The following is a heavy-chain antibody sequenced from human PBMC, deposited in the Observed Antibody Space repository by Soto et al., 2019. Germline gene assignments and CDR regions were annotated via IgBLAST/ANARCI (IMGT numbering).Heavy chain of an antibody. J-gene: IGHJ5*02. CDR3: ASRGDIVVVVAAHWFDP. CDR2: INHSGST. V-gene: IGHV4-34*01. D-gene: IGHD2-15*01. Sequence: SETLSLTCAVYGGPFSGYYWSWIRQPPGKGLEWIGEINHSGSTNYNPSLKSRVTISVDTSKNQFSLKLSSVTAADTAVYYCASRGDIVVVVAAHWFDPWGQGTLVTVSS. CDR1: GGPFSGYY.